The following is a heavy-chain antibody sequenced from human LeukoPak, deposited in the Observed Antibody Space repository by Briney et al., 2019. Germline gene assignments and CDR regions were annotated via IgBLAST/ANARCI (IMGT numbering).Heavy chain of an antibody. CDR3: ARLNPIRYGNSGSYYY. CDR2: IYPGDSNT. CDR1: GYRFTNYW. D-gene: IGHD1-26*01. J-gene: IGHJ4*02. Sequence: GGSLQISCKGSGYRFTNYWIGWVRQVPGKGLEWMGIIYPGDSNTIYSPSFQGQVTISADKSISTAYLQWSSLKASDTAMYYCARLNPIRYGNSGSYYYWGQGTLVTVSS. V-gene: IGHV5-51*01.